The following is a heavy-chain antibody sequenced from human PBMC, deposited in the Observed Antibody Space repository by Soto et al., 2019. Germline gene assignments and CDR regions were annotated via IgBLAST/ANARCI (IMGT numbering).Heavy chain of an antibody. D-gene: IGHD2-2*01. V-gene: IGHV1-69*01. CDR1: GGTFSSYA. Sequence: SVKGSCTASGGTFSSYAISWVRQAPGQGLEWMGGIIPIFGTANYAQKFQGRVTITADESTSTAYMELSSLRSEDTAVYYCARDPLGVPAASYYYYYGMDVWGQGTTVTVSS. CDR2: IIPIFGTA. J-gene: IGHJ6*02. CDR3: ARDPLGVPAASYYYYYGMDV.